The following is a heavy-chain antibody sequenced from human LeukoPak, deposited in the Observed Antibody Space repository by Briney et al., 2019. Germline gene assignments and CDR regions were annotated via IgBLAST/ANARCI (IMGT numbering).Heavy chain of an antibody. J-gene: IGHJ4*02. CDR1: GFTFSSYS. D-gene: IGHD6-13*01. CDR2: ISSSSSYI. Sequence: GGFLRLSCAASGFTFSSYSMNWVRQAPGKGLEWVSSISSSSSYIYYADSVKGRFTISRDNAKNSLYLQMNSLRAEDTAVYYCARDPVFTAAADGHFDYWGQGTLVTVSS. CDR3: ARDPVFTAAADGHFDY. V-gene: IGHV3-21*01.